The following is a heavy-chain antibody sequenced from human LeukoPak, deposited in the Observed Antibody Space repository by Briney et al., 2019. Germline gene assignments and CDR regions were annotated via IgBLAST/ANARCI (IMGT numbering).Heavy chain of an antibody. D-gene: IGHD3-16*01. J-gene: IGHJ4*02. CDR3: ATIGSSTFGSTGF. Sequence: GGSLRLSCVASGFTFSTYGMIWVRQAPGKGPEWVSLVSNSGDTTNYADSVKGRFTISRDNSKNTLYLQMDSLRAEDTAAYYCATIGSSTFGSTGFWGQGTLVTVSS. V-gene: IGHV3-23*01. CDR1: GFTFSTYG. CDR2: VSNSGDTT.